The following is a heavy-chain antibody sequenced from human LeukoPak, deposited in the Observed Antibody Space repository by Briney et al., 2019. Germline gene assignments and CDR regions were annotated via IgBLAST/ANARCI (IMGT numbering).Heavy chain of an antibody. Sequence: PGGSLRLSCAASGFTFSSYSMNWVRQAPGKGLEWVSSISSSSSYIYYADSVKGRFTISRDNAKNSLYLQMNSLRAEDTAVYYCARDIAGDSAVVTAFDYWGQGTLVTVSS. V-gene: IGHV3-21*01. J-gene: IGHJ4*02. CDR2: ISSSSSYI. D-gene: IGHD4-23*01. CDR1: GFTFSSYS. CDR3: ARDIAGDSAVVTAFDY.